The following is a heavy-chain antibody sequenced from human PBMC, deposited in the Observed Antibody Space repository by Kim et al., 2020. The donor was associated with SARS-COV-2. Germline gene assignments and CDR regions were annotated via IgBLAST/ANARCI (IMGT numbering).Heavy chain of an antibody. J-gene: IGHJ4*02. D-gene: IGHD1-26*01. Sequence: SVKGRFTISRDNSKNTLYLQMNSLRAEDTAVYYCAKEGRNGSYRRQFDYWGQGTLVTVSS. CDR3: AKEGRNGSYRRQFDY. V-gene: IGHV3-23*01.